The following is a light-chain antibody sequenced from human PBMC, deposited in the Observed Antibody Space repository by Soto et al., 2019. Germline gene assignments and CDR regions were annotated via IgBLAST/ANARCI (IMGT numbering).Light chain of an antibody. V-gene: IGKV1-33*01. Sequence: DIQMTQTPSSPSASVGDRVTITCRASQDISNYLNWYQQKPGKAPKLLIYDASNLETGVPSRFSGSGSGTDFTFTISSLQPEDIATYYCQQYDNLPTFGQGTRLE. CDR3: QQYDNLPT. CDR2: DAS. J-gene: IGKJ5*01. CDR1: QDISNY.